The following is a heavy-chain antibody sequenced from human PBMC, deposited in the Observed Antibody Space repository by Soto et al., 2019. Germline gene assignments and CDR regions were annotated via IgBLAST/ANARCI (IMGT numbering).Heavy chain of an antibody. CDR1: GFTFSSYA. D-gene: IGHD6-19*01. J-gene: IGHJ4*02. Sequence: EVQLLDSGGGLVQPGGSLRLSCAASGFTFSSYAMSWVRQSPGKGLEWVSTISGSGGSAYYADSMKGRLTISRDNSKNTVYLQMNSLRAEDTAVYYCAKGGSSGWYFFDYWGQGTLVTVSS. CDR3: AKGGSSGWYFFDY. CDR2: ISGSGGSA. V-gene: IGHV3-23*01.